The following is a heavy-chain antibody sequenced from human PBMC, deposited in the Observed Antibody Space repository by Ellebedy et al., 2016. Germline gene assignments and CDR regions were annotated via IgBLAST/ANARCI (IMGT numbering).Heavy chain of an antibody. D-gene: IGHD2-15*01. J-gene: IGHJ4*02. Sequence: GGSLRLSCAVSGFTFSSYGMHWVRQAPGKGLEWVAVVSFDGSNEYYADSVKGRFTISRDNSKNTWYLQMNSLRAEDTAVYYCAKRVDTYGVHYWGQGTLVTVSS. CDR2: VSFDGSNE. CDR1: GFTFSSYG. V-gene: IGHV3-30*18. CDR3: AKRVDTYGVHY.